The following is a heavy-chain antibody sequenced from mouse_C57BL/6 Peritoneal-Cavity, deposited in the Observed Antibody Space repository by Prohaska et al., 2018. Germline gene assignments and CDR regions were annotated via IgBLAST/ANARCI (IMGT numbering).Heavy chain of an antibody. CDR2: INSDGSAI. Sequence: EVQLLETGGGLVQPGGSRGLSCEGSGFTFSGFWMSWVRQTPGKTLEWIGDINSDGSAINYAPSIKDRFTSFGDNDKSTLYLQMSNVRSEDTATYFCMRYGNYWYFNVWGTGTTVTVSS. V-gene: IGHV11-2*01. J-gene: IGHJ1*03. CDR3: MRYGNYWYFNV. CDR1: GFTFSGFW. D-gene: IGHD2-1*01.